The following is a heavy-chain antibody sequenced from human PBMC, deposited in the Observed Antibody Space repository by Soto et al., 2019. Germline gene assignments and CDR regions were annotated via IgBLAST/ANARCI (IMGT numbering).Heavy chain of an antibody. J-gene: IGHJ4*02. Sequence: QVQLVESGGGGVQPGRSLRLSCAASGFTFSSYGMLWGRQAPGKGLEWVAVISDDGSNKYYADSVKGRFSISRDNSKNPLYMQMNSLRAEDKAVYYCATDLAVRCYFDYWGQGTLVTVSS. CDR3: ATDLAVRCYFDY. V-gene: IGHV3-30*03. CDR1: GFTFSSYG. D-gene: IGHD3-10*01. CDR2: ISDDGSNK.